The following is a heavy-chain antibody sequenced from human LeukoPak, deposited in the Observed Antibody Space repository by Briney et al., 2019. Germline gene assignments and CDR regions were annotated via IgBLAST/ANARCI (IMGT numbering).Heavy chain of an antibody. J-gene: IGHJ3*02. D-gene: IGHD6-19*01. Sequence: GGSLRLSCAASGFTFSSYGMHWVRQAPGKGLEWVAVISYDGSNKYYADSVKGRFTISRDNSKNTLYLQMNSLRAEDTAVYYCARDSGSGWYEGELNAFDIWGQGTLVTVSS. CDR3: ARDSGSGWYEGELNAFDI. V-gene: IGHV3-30*03. CDR1: GFTFSSYG. CDR2: ISYDGSNK.